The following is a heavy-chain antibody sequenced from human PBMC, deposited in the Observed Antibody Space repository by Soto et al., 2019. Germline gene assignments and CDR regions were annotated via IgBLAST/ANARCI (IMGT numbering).Heavy chain of an antibody. CDR1: GGSISSGAYY. V-gene: IGHV4-30-4*01. CDR3: AREYSSSSVWFDP. D-gene: IGHD6-6*01. Sequence: QVQLQESGPGLVKPSQTLSLTCTVSGGSISSGAYYWSWIRQPPGKVLEWIGYIYYRGRTYYTPSLKSRVTISVDTSKNQFSLKLSSVTAADTAVYYCAREYSSSSVWFDPWGQGTLVTVSS. J-gene: IGHJ5*02. CDR2: IYYRGRT.